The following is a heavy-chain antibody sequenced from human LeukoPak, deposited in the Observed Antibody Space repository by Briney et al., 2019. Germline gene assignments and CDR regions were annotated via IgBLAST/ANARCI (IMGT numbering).Heavy chain of an antibody. CDR1: GYTFTSYY. CDR3: ARNPSYYGMDV. CDR2: INPSGGST. J-gene: IGHJ6*02. V-gene: IGHV1-46*01. Sequence: ASVKVSCKASGYTFTSYYMHWVRQAPGQGLEWMGIINPSGGSTSYAQKFQGRVTMTRDTSISTAYMELSSLRSEDTAAYYCARNPSYYGMDVWGQGTTVTVSS.